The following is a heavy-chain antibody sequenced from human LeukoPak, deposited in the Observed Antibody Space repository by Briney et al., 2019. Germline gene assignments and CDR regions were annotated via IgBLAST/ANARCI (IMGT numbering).Heavy chain of an antibody. CDR2: SFDGGNS. Sequence: SKTLSLTCTVSGVSTSNTVYHWGWIRQAPGKGLEWIGTSFDGGNSYYNPSLKSRVTMSVDGSKNQFSLTLASVTAADTAVYYCATTSGYRNYYYYYIDVWGKGTTVTVSS. CDR3: ATTSGYRNYYYYYIDV. J-gene: IGHJ6*03. D-gene: IGHD3-22*01. V-gene: IGHV4-39*01. CDR1: GVSTSNTVYH.